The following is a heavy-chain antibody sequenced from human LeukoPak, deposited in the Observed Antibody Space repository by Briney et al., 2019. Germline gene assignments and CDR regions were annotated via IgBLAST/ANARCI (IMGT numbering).Heavy chain of an antibody. D-gene: IGHD6-13*01. J-gene: IGHJ4*02. CDR3: AREVAGAAGVHLDF. Sequence: WGSLRLSCAVSGFTVSSNYMSWVRQAPGKWLEWVSVIYTSGGTYYADSVKGRFTISRDISKNTLDLQMNNLGAEDTALYYCAREVAGAAGVHLDFWGQGTLVTVSS. CDR1: GFTVSSNY. CDR2: IYTSGGT. V-gene: IGHV3-66*01.